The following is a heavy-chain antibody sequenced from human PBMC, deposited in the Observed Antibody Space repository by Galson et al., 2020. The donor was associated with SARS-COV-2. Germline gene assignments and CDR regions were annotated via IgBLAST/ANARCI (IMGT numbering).Heavy chain of an antibody. Sequence: SETLSLTCTVSGGSISSYYWSWIRQPPGKGLEWIGYIYYSGSTNYNPSLKSRVTISVDTSKNQFSLKLSSVTAADTAVYYCARRLYSSGWHTFDYWGQGTLVTVSS. J-gene: IGHJ4*02. CDR1: GGSISSYY. CDR2: IYYSGST. D-gene: IGHD6-19*01. CDR3: ARRLYSSGWHTFDY. V-gene: IGHV4-59*01.